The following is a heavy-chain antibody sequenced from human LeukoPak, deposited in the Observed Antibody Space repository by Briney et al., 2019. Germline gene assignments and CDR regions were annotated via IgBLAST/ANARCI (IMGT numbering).Heavy chain of an antibody. CDR2: INAGNGNT. D-gene: IGHD6-19*01. V-gene: IGHV1-3*01. J-gene: IGHJ4*02. CDR1: GYTFTSYA. Sequence: VASVKVSRKASGYTFTSYAMHWVRQAPGQRLEWMGWINAGNGNTKYSQKFQGRVTITRDTSASTAYMELSSLRSEDTAVYYCAGIMAGTEFDYWGQGTLVTVSS. CDR3: AGIMAGTEFDY.